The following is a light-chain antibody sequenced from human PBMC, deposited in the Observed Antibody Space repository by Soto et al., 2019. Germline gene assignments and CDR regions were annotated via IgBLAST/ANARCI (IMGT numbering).Light chain of an antibody. J-gene: IGKJ4*01. CDR2: DAS. CDR3: QQRSNWPLT. CDR1: QSVSSY. V-gene: IGKV3-11*01. Sequence: EIVLTQSPATLSLSPGERATLSCRASQSVSSYLAWYQHKPGQAPRLLIYDASNRATGIQARFSGSGSGTDFTLTISSLEPEDFAVYYCQQRSNWPLTFGGGTKVEIK.